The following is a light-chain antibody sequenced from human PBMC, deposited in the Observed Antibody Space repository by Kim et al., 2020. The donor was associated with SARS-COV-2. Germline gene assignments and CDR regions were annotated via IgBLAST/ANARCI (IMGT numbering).Light chain of an antibody. CDR1: SSNIGARYD. V-gene: IGLV1-40*01. Sequence: QSVLTHPPSVSGAPGQRVTISCTGSSSNIGARYDVHWYQQLPGTAPKLLIYDNNNRPSGVPDRFSGSRSGTSASLAITGLQAEDEADYYCQSYDSSLSVVFGGGTQLTVL. CDR3: QSYDSSLSVV. CDR2: DNN. J-gene: IGLJ2*01.